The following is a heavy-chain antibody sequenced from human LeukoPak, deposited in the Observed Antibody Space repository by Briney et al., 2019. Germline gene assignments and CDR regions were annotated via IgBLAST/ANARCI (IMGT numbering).Heavy chain of an antibody. CDR1: GFTFNTYT. CDR3: AREVRIQLWSSFDP. V-gene: IGHV3-7*01. J-gene: IGHJ5*02. Sequence: PGESLRLSCAASGFTFNTYTMYWVRQAPGKGLEWVANIKQDVSEKYYVDSVKGRFTISRDNAKNSLYLQMNSLRAEDTAVYYCAREVRIQLWSSFDPWGQGTLVTVSS. CDR2: IKQDVSEK. D-gene: IGHD5-18*01.